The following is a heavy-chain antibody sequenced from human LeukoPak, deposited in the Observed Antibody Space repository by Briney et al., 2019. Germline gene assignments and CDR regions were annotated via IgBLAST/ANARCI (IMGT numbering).Heavy chain of an antibody. CDR2: IIPIFGTA. CDR3: ARGESIPTMCEH. D-gene: IGHD2-2*02. V-gene: IGHV1-69*05. Sequence: GASVKVSCKASGGTFSSYAISWVRQAPGQGPEWMGGIIPIFGTANYAQKFQGRVTITTDESTSTAYMELSSLRSEDTAVYYCARGESIPTMCEHWGQGTLVTVSS. CDR1: GGTFSSYA. J-gene: IGHJ1*01.